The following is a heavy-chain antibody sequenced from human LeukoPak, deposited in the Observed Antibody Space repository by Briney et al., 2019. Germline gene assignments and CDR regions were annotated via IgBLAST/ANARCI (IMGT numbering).Heavy chain of an antibody. Sequence: ASVKVSCKASGYTFTSYGISWVRQAPGQGLEWMGWINTNTGNPTYAQGFTGRFVFSLDTSVSTAYLQISSLKAEDTAVYYCARGSIAAAFDYWGQGTLVTVSS. CDR3: ARGSIAAAFDY. CDR1: GYTFTSYG. CDR2: INTNTGNP. J-gene: IGHJ4*02. V-gene: IGHV7-4-1*02. D-gene: IGHD6-25*01.